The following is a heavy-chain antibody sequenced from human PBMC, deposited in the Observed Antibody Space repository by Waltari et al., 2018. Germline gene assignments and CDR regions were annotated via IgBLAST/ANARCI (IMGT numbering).Heavy chain of an antibody. D-gene: IGHD6-19*01. CDR2: ISAYNGNT. J-gene: IGHJ5*02. Sequence: QVQLVRSGAEGKKPGASVKVSCKASGYTFTSYGSSWVRQAPGQGLEWMGWISAYNGNTNYAQKLQGRVTMTTDTSTSTAYMELRSLRSDDTAVYYCARDLENVWQWLTYNWFDPWGQGTLVTVSS. CDR3: ARDLENVWQWLTYNWFDP. V-gene: IGHV1-18*04. CDR1: GYTFTSYG.